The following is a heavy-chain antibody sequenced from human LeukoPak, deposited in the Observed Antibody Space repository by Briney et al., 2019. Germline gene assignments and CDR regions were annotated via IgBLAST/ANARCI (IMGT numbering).Heavy chain of an antibody. CDR1: GFTFSSCW. Sequence: GGSLRLSCAASGFTFSSCWMHWVRQAPGTGLVWVSRIKSDGSSTSYADSVKGRFTMSRDNAKNTLYLQMNSLTAEDTAVYYCVGGGRVSWLTYFDYWGQGSLVTVSS. V-gene: IGHV3-74*01. CDR3: VGGGRVSWLTYFDY. J-gene: IGHJ4*02. CDR2: IKSDGSST. D-gene: IGHD5-24*01.